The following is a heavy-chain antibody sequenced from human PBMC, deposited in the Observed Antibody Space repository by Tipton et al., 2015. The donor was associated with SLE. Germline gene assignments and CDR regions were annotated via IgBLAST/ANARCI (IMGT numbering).Heavy chain of an antibody. J-gene: IGHJ4*02. D-gene: IGHD3-16*01. CDR2: FHSSGIV. Sequence: LRLSCTVSGGSISSSGHYWGWIRQPPGKGLEWIGHFHSSGIVNYNPSLKSRATISVDTSKNQFSLKMTSVTAADTAVYYCARDHYGSLDYWGQGMLVTVSS. CDR3: ARDHYGSLDY. V-gene: IGHV4-61*09. CDR1: GGSISSSGHY.